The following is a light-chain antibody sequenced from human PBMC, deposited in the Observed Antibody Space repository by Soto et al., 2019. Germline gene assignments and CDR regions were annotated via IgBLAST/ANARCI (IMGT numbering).Light chain of an antibody. CDR3: CSYAGSREV. Sequence: QSALTQPASVSGSPGQSITISCTGTSSDVGSYNLVSWYQQHPGKAPKLMIYEGSKRPSGVSNRFSGSKSGNTASLTISGLQAEDEADYYGCSYAGSREVFGTGTKLTVL. CDR2: EGS. CDR1: SSDVGSYNL. J-gene: IGLJ1*01. V-gene: IGLV2-23*01.